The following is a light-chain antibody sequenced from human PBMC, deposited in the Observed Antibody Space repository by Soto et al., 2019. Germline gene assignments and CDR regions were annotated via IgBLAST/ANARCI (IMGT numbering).Light chain of an antibody. Sequence: EIVMTQSPVTMSVSPGERATLSCRASQSVSSNLAGYQQKPGQAPRLLIYDVFTRANGIPARFSGSGSGTEFTRAFSSLQSEYFAVYYGQQYNNWPGTFGQGTKVEIK. CDR3: QQYNNWPGT. J-gene: IGKJ1*01. V-gene: IGKV3-15*01. CDR1: QSVSSN. CDR2: DVF.